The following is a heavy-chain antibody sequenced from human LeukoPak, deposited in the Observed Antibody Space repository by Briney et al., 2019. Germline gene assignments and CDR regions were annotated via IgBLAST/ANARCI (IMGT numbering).Heavy chain of an antibody. CDR1: GGSINNFY. D-gene: IGHD2-8*02. CDR3: ARHDEVCPGEYCFLLSFDY. V-gene: IGHV4-59*08. CDR2: VRSSGRT. J-gene: IGHJ4*01. Sequence: PSEPLSFTCTVSGGSINNFYWSWLRQSPGKGLEWIGYVRSSGRTDYNPSLRSRGTISADTSKRQLSLRLTSVTTADTAVYFCARHDEVCPGEYCFLLSFDYWGPGSLVTVSS.